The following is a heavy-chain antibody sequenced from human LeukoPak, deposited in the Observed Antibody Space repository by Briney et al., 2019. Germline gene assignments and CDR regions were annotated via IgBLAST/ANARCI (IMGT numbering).Heavy chain of an antibody. Sequence: SSETLSLTCTVSGGSISSGSYYWSWIRQPAGKGLEWIGRISSFGDTNFNPSLKSRVTISIDTSRNQFSLKLSSVTAPDTAVYYCAREGGYSYGDAPLHFDYWGQGTLVTVSS. CDR1: GGSISSGSYY. CDR2: ISSFGDT. CDR3: AREGGYSYGDAPLHFDY. J-gene: IGHJ4*02. V-gene: IGHV4-61*02. D-gene: IGHD5-18*01.